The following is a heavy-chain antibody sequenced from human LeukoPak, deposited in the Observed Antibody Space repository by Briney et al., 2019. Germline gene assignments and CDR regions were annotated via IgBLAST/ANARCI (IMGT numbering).Heavy chain of an antibody. CDR1: GFTFSSYG. Sequence: GGTLRLSCAASGFTFSSYGMSWVRQAPGKGLEWVSAISGSGGSTYYADSVKGRFTISRDNSKNTLYLQMNSLRAEDTAVYYCAKDLSVAGWDYWGQGTLVTVSS. D-gene: IGHD6-19*01. J-gene: IGHJ4*02. CDR2: ISGSGGST. V-gene: IGHV3-23*01. CDR3: AKDLSVAGWDY.